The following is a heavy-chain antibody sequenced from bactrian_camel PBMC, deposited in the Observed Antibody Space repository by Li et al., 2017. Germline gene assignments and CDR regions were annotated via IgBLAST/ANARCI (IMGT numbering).Heavy chain of an antibody. CDR3: AATRPFMYSSDCLPSRYNF. CDR1: GYTYSSIC. CDR2: IDGDIDASA. Sequence: HVQLVESGGGSVQPGGSLRLSCAASGYTYSSICMGWFRQAPGKEREEIAAIDGDIDASASYADSVKGRFTISKDNAKRTLYLQMNNLKPDDTGTYFCAATRPFMYSSDCLPSRYNFWGQGTQVTVS. D-gene: IGHD3*01. J-gene: IGHJ4*01. V-gene: IGHV3S26*01.